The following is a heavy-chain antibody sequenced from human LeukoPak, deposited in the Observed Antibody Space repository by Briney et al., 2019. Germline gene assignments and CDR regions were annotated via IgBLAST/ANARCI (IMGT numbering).Heavy chain of an antibody. CDR1: GFTFSSYS. CDR2: ISSSSSYI. Sequence: PGGSLRLSCAASGFTFSSYSMNWVRQAPGKGLEWVSSISSSSSYIYYADSVKGRSTISRDNAKNSLYLQMNSLRAEDTAVYYCARELSSGWYYFDYWGQGTLVTVSS. CDR3: ARELSSGWYYFDY. D-gene: IGHD6-19*01. J-gene: IGHJ4*02. V-gene: IGHV3-21*01.